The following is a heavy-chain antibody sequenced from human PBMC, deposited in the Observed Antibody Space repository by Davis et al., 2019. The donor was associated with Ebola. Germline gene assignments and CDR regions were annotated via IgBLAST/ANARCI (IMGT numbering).Heavy chain of an antibody. V-gene: IGHV4-4*02. CDR2: IYYSGST. CDR3: ARDGEPHYYYGMDV. D-gene: IGHD2-21*01. Sequence: MPSETLSLTCAVSGDSISSSNWWSWIRQPPGKGLEWIGSIYYSGSTNYNPSLKSRVTISVDTSKNQFSLKLSSVTAADTAVYYCARDGEPHYYYGMDVWGQGTTVTVSS. J-gene: IGHJ6*02. CDR1: GDSISSSNW.